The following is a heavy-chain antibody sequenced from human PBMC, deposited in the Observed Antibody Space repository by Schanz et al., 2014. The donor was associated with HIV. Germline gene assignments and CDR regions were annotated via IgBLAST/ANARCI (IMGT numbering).Heavy chain of an antibody. CDR1: GFTFSDYY. Sequence: VQLVESGGGLEQPGGSLRLSCAASGFTFSDYYMSWIRQAPGKGLEWVSYISSSGSTIYYADSVKGRFTISRDNSKKTLYLQMNSLRAEDTAVYYCANTEFPYSSSSDYYYGMDVWGQGTTVTVSS. CDR3: ANTEFPYSSSSDYYYGMDV. V-gene: IGHV3-11*04. D-gene: IGHD6-6*01. J-gene: IGHJ6*02. CDR2: ISSSGSTI.